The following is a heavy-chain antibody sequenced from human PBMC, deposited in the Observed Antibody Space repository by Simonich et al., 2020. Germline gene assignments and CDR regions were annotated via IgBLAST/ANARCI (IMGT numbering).Heavy chain of an antibody. CDR2: ISNDGSNK. V-gene: IGHV3-30*07. J-gene: IGHJ4*02. Sequence: QVQLVESGGGVVQPGRSLRLSCAASGFTFSSFAMHWVRQAPGKGQGGVAVISNDGSNKYYAASVKGLFTISRDNSKNTLNLQMNSLRAEDTAVYYCARDHLDSGSYYFDYWGQGTLVTVSS. CDR3: ARDHLDSGSYYFDY. D-gene: IGHD1-26*01. CDR1: GFTFSSFA.